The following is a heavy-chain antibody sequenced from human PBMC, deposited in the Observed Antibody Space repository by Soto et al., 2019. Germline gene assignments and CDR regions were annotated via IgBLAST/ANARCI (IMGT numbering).Heavy chain of an antibody. CDR1: GFTFSSYG. Sequence: LRLSCAASGFTFSSYGMHWVRQAPGKGLEWVAVIWYDGSNKYYADSVKGRFTISRDNSKNTLYLQMNSLRAEDTAVYYCARANKGSNYYYGVDVWGQGTTVTVSS. D-gene: IGHD4-4*01. V-gene: IGHV3-33*01. CDR2: IWYDGSNK. J-gene: IGHJ6*02. CDR3: ARANKGSNYYYGVDV.